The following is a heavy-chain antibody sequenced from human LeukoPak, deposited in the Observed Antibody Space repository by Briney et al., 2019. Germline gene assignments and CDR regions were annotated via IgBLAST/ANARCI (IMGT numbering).Heavy chain of an antibody. D-gene: IGHD3-3*01. CDR1: GFTFSSYA. Sequence: GGSPRLSCAASGFTFSSYAMSWVRQAPGKGLEWVSAISGSGGSTYYADSVKGRFTISRDNSKNTLYLRMNSLRAEDTAVYYCARFHLILGFDPWGQGTLVTVSS. V-gene: IGHV3-23*01. J-gene: IGHJ5*02. CDR3: ARFHLILGFDP. CDR2: ISGSGGST.